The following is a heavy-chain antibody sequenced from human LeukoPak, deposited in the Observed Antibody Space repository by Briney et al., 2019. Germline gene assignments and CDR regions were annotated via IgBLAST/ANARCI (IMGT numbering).Heavy chain of an antibody. CDR3: AKDSPLQQHPDY. J-gene: IGHJ4*02. CDR2: ISYDGSNK. CDR1: GFTFSSYS. Sequence: GGSLRLSCAASGFTFSSYSMNWVRQAPGKGLEWVAVISYDGSNKYYADSVKGRFAISRDNSKNTLYLQMNSLRAEDTAVYYCAKDSPLQQHPDYWGQGTLVTVSS. V-gene: IGHV3-30*18. D-gene: IGHD6-13*01.